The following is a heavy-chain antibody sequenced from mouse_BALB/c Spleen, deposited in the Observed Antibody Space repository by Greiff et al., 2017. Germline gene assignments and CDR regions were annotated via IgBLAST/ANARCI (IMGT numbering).Heavy chain of an antibody. D-gene: IGHD2-1*01. Sequence: EVQRVESGGDLVKPGGSLKLSCAASGFTFSSYGMSWVRQTPDKRLEWVATISSGGSYTYYPDSVKGRFTISRDNAKNTLYLQMSSLKSEDTAMYYCARHAGGNSFADWGQGTLVTVSA. CDR1: GFTFSSYG. V-gene: IGHV5-6*01. CDR2: ISSGGSYT. J-gene: IGHJ3*01. CDR3: ARHAGGNSFAD.